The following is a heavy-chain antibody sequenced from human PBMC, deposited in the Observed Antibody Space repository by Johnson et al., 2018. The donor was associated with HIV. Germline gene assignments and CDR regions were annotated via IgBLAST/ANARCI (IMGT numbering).Heavy chain of an antibody. Sequence: QVQLVESGGGLVKPGGSLRLSCAASGFTFSDYYMIWTRQDPGKGLEWLSYITSSGTSSYYVDSVKGRLTIPRDNAKNSLYLQMNSLRAEDTAVYFCARAIYDAFDIWGQGTMVTVSP. V-gene: IGHV3-11*04. J-gene: IGHJ3*02. CDR1: GFTFSDYY. CDR2: ITSSGTSS. CDR3: ARAIYDAFDI. D-gene: IGHD2-2*02.